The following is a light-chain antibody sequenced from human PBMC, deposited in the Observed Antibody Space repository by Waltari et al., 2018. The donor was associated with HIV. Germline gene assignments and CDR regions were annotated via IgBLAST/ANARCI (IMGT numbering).Light chain of an antibody. J-gene: IGKJ2*01. V-gene: IGKV1-5*03. Sequence: DIQMTQSPSTLSASVGDRVPITCRASQSISTWLAWYKQKPGKAPKLLIYKASSLEAGVPSRFSGSGSGTEFTLTISSLQPDDVATYYCQQYNTYARTFGQGTKLEIK. CDR2: KAS. CDR3: QQYNTYART. CDR1: QSISTW.